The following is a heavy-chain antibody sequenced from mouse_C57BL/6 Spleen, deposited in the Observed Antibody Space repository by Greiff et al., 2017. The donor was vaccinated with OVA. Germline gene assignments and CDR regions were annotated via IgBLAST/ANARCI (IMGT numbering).Heavy chain of an antibody. D-gene: IGHD3-2*02. CDR2: IHPNSGST. V-gene: IGHV1-64*01. J-gene: IGHJ4*01. CDR1: GYTFTSYW. Sequence: QVQLQQSGAELVKPGASVKLSCKASGYTFTSYWMHWVKQRPGQGLEWIGMIHPNSGSTNYNEKFKSKATLTVDKSSSTAYMQLSSLTSEDSAVYYCAYSSGYYAMDYWGQGTSVTVSS. CDR3: AYSSGYYAMDY.